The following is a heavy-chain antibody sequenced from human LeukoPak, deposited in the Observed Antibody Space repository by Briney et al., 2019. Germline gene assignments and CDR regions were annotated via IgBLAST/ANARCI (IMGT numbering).Heavy chain of an antibody. CDR2: ISYDGSDK. CDR3: ARAPPTGSTGDRLYYYYGMDV. D-gene: IGHD3-10*01. Sequence: GGSLRLSCAASGFTFSSYAMHWVRQAPGKGLEWVAVISYDGSDKYYADSVKGRFTISRDNSKNTLYLQMNSLRAEDTAVYYCARAPPTGSTGDRLYYYYGMDVWGQGTTVTVSS. J-gene: IGHJ6*02. CDR1: GFTFSSYA. V-gene: IGHV3-30-3*01.